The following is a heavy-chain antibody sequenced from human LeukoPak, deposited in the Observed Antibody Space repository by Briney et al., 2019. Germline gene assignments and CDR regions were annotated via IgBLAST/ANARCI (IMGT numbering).Heavy chain of an antibody. J-gene: IGHJ5*02. CDR1: GGSISSSSYY. CDR3: ARIPITIFGVVSYRNWFDP. CDR2: IYYSVST. V-gene: IGHV4-39*01. Sequence: SETLSLTCTVSGGSISSSSYYWGWIRQPPGKGLEWIGSIYYSVSTYYNPSLKSRVTISVDTSKNQFSLKLSSVTAADTAVYYCARIPITIFGVVSYRNWFDPWGQGTLVTVSS. D-gene: IGHD3-3*01.